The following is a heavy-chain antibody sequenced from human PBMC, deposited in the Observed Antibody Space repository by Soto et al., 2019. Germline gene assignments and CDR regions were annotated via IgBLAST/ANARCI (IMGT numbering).Heavy chain of an antibody. CDR3: AREYSSSSIDY. D-gene: IGHD6-6*01. V-gene: IGHV1-18*01. Sequence: GASVKVSCRTSAYTLTSYAMHWVRQAQGQRLEWMGWISAYNGNTNYAQKLQGRVTMTTDTSTSTAYMELRSLRSDDTAVYYCAREYSSSSIDYWGQGTLVTVSS. CDR2: ISAYNGNT. J-gene: IGHJ4*02. CDR1: AYTLTSYA.